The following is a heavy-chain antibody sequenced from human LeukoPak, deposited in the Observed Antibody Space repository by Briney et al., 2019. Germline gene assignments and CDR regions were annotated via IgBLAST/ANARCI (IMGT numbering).Heavy chain of an antibody. D-gene: IGHD3-9*01. J-gene: IGHJ6*02. Sequence: ASVKVSCKASGGTFSSYAISWVRQAPGQGLEWMGRIIPILGIANYAQKFQGRVTVTADKSTSTAYMELSSLRSEDTAVYYCARASDDILTGPRVDYYYYYGMDVWGQGTTVTVSS. CDR1: GGTFSSYA. V-gene: IGHV1-69*04. CDR3: ARASDDILTGPRVDYYYYYGMDV. CDR2: IIPILGIA.